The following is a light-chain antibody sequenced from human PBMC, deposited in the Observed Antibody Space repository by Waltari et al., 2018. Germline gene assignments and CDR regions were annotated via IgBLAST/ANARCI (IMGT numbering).Light chain of an antibody. CDR3: QQSYSTPPFT. V-gene: IGKV1-39*01. Sequence: DIQMTQSASSLSASVGDRVKIPCRASQSISSYLNWYQQKQGQAPKLLIYAASSLQSGVPSRFSGSGSGTDFTLTISSLQPEDFATYYCQQSYSTPPFTFGPGTKVDIK. J-gene: IGKJ3*01. CDR1: QSISSY. CDR2: AAS.